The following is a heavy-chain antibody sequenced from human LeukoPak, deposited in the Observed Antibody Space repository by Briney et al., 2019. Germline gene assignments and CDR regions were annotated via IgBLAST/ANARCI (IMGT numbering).Heavy chain of an antibody. V-gene: IGHV3-23*01. CDR2: ITVSGGSP. CDR1: GFTFSSYA. CDR3: AKVEQQLVMEYYFEY. Sequence: GGSLRLSCAASGFTFSSYAMSGGRHTPGERLECVSAITVSGGSPYSAGPSKGRFPISRDNSKTTLYLHMNSLRAEDTAVYSCAKVEQQLVMEYYFEYWGQGTLVTVSS. D-gene: IGHD6-13*01. J-gene: IGHJ4*02.